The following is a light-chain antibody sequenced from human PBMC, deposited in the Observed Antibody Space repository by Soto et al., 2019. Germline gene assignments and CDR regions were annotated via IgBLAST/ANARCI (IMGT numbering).Light chain of an antibody. CDR2: DAF. V-gene: IGKV3-11*01. CDR1: QSVSSF. Sequence: EIVLTQSPATLSLSPGERHTLSCRASQSVSSFLAWYQQKPGQAPXXLIYDAFNRATGIPARFIVSGSGTDFTLTISSLEPEDFAVDDCQQRSNWPTFGGGTKVDIK. J-gene: IGKJ4*01. CDR3: QQRSNWPT.